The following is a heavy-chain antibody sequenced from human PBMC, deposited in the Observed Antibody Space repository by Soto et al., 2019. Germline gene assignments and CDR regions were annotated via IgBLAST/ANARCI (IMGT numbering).Heavy chain of an antibody. J-gene: IGHJ4*02. V-gene: IGHV1-8*01. CDR1: GYTFSSYD. CDR2: LNPNSGDT. CDR3: ATSGGGWYLY. D-gene: IGHD6-19*01. Sequence: QVQLVQSGAEVKKPGASVKVSCKASGYTFSSYDINWVRQATGQGLEWMGWLNPNSGDTGYAQKFQGRVTLTRNTSIELSSLTSDDTAVYYWATSGGGWYLYWGQGTLVTVSS.